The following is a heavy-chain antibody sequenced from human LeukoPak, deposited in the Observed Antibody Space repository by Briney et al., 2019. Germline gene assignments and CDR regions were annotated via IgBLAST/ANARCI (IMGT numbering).Heavy chain of an antibody. CDR2: ISAYNGNT. CDR3: ARSTTVVTRVDY. J-gene: IGHJ4*02. V-gene: IGHV1-18*01. D-gene: IGHD4-23*01. CDR1: GYTFTSYG. Sequence: ASVKVSCKASGYTFTSYGISWVRQAPGQGHEWMGWISAYNGNTNYAQKLQGRVTMTTDTSTSTAYMELRSLRSDDTAVYYCARSTTVVTRVDYWDQGTLLTVSS.